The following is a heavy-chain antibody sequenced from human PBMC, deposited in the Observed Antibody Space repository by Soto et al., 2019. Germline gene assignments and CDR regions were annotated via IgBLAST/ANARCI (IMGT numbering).Heavy chain of an antibody. J-gene: IGHJ6*02. D-gene: IGHD3-3*01. CDR3: AKDQAYDFWSGYYGYGMDV. Sequence: QPGGSLRLSCAASGFTFSSYAMSWVRQALGKGLEWVSAISGSGGSTYYADSVKGRFTISRDNSKNTLYLQMNSLRAEDTAVYYCAKDQAYDFWSGYYGYGMDVWGQGTTVTVSS. V-gene: IGHV3-23*01. CDR2: ISGSGGST. CDR1: GFTFSSYA.